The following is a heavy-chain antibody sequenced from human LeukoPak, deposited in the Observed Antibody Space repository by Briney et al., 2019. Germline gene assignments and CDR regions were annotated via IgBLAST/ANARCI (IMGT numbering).Heavy chain of an antibody. CDR1: GFSFSTSG. J-gene: IGHJ4*02. Sequence: PGGSLRLSCEASGFSFSTSGVHWVRQAPGKGLEWMAVISKDGRKNHYADSLKGRFTISRDNSKSTLFLQMNSLRPEDTAIYYCARDLLNYGSAYYDVGIFDSWGQGTLVTVSS. V-gene: IGHV3-30*04. CDR3: ARDLLNYGSAYYDVGIFDS. D-gene: IGHD3-10*01. CDR2: ISKDGRKN.